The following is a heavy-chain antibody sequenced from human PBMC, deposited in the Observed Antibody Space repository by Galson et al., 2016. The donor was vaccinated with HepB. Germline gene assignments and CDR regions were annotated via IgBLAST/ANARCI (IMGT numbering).Heavy chain of an antibody. V-gene: IGHV3-64*01. J-gene: IGHJ6*03. CDR2: ISSNGGST. CDR1: GFTFSSYA. Sequence: SLRLSCAASGFTFSSYAMHWVRQAPGKGLEYVSTISSNGGSTYYANSVKGRFTISRDNSKNTLYLQMGSLRAEDMAVYYCARQGYYYYYMDVWGKGTTVTVSS. CDR3: ARQGYYYYYMDV.